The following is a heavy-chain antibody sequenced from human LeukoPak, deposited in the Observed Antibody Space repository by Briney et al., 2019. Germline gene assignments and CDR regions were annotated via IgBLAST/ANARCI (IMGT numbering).Heavy chain of an antibody. CDR2: IYSGGST. V-gene: IGHV3-53*01. D-gene: IGHD5-18*01. Sequence: GGSLRLSCAASGFTFDDYAMHWVRQAPGKGLEWVSVIYSGGSTYYADSVKGRFTISRDNSKNTLYLQMNSLRAEDTAVYYCARDRVTRTYYYGMDVWGQGTTVTVSS. CDR1: GFTFDDYA. CDR3: ARDRVTRTYYYGMDV. J-gene: IGHJ6*02.